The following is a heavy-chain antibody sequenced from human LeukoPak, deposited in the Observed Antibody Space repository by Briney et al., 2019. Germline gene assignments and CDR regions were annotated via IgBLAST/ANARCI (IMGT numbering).Heavy chain of an antibody. D-gene: IGHD6-6*01. CDR2: ISGSGGST. Sequence: GGSLRLSCAASAFIFSDYHMSWVRQAPGKGLEWVSAISGSGGSTYYADSVKGRFTISRDNSKNTLYLQMNSLRAEDTAVYYCAKDPRGRSIAARPDYFDYWGQGTLVTVSS. CDR3: AKDPRGRSIAARPDYFDY. CDR1: AFIFSDYH. J-gene: IGHJ4*02. V-gene: IGHV3-23*01.